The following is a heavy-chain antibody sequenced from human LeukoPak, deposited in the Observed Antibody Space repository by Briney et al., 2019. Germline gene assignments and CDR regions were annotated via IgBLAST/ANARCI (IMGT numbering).Heavy chain of an antibody. CDR3: AESRGSGSYYDLDY. CDR2: ISGSGTAT. CDR1: GFTFSNYA. V-gene: IGHV3-23*01. J-gene: IGHJ4*02. Sequence: GGSLRLSCAASGFTFSNYAMSWVRQAPGKGLEWVSGISGSGTATYYADSVKGRFTISRDNSRDTLYLQMSSLRAEDTAVYYCAESRGSGSYYDLDYWGQGTLVTVSS. D-gene: IGHD3-10*01.